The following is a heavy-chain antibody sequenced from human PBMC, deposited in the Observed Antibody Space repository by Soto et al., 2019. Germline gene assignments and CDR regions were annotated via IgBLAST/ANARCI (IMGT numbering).Heavy chain of an antibody. J-gene: IGHJ4*02. CDR2: ISSSGTYI. D-gene: IGHD3-10*01. Sequence: LRLSCETSGFPFGIYTMNWVRQAPGKGLEWVSSISSSGTYIDYADSVEGRFAISRDDAKNSVFLEMTSLRVDDTAVYYCAREGNYHEFWGQGTMVTVYS. CDR1: GFPFGIYT. CDR3: AREGNYHEF. V-gene: IGHV3-21*01.